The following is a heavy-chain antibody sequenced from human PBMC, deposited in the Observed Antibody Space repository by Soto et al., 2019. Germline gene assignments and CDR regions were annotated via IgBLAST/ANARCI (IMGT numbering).Heavy chain of an antibody. CDR1: GFTFSDYE. Sequence: PGGSLRLSCAASGFTFSDYEINWVRQAPGKGLEWVPYISSSGNTMYYADSVKGRFTISRDNSKKSLYLQMNSLRADDTAVYYCAREGGTSSRNYLYYYGMDVWGRGTTVTVSS. CDR3: AREGGTSSRNYLYYYGMDV. D-gene: IGHD6-6*01. CDR2: ISSSGNTM. J-gene: IGHJ6*02. V-gene: IGHV3-48*03.